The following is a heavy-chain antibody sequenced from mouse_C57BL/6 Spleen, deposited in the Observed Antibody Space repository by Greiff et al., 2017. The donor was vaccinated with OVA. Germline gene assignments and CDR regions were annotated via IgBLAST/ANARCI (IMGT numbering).Heavy chain of an antibody. V-gene: IGHV1-69*01. CDR3: ARRPYFDY. J-gene: IGHJ2*01. CDR1: GYTFTSYW. Sequence: QVQLQQPGAELVMPGASVKLSCKASGYTFTSYWMHWVKQRPGQGLEWIGEIDPSDSYTNYNQKFKGKSTLTVDKSSSTAYMQLSSLTSEDSAVYYCARRPYFDYWGQGTTRTVSS. CDR2: IDPSDSYT.